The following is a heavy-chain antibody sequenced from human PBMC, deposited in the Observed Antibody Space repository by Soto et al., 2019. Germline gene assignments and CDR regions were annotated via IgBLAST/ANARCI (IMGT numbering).Heavy chain of an antibody. CDR1: GFTFSSYG. Sequence: QVQLVESGGGVVQPGTSLRLSCAASGFTFSSYGMHWVRQAPGKGLEWVAVMSSDGRNKYYADSVKGRFIISRDNSRNTLFLQMNSLRAEDTAVYYCAKRVDNTAWHSFDCWGQGTLVTVSS. CDR3: AKRVDNTAWHSFDC. D-gene: IGHD5-12*01. V-gene: IGHV3-30*18. CDR2: MSSDGRNK. J-gene: IGHJ4*02.